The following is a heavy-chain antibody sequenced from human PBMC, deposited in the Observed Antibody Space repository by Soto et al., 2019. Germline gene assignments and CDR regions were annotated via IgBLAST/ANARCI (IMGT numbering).Heavy chain of an antibody. CDR2: IYHGGST. CDR3: ATVGPWVPYYYDSSPYTFENWFDP. Sequence: SETLSLTCAVYGGSVNGYYWNWIRQPPGKGLEWIGSIYHGGSTYYNPSLNSRVTLSIDMTNNHVSLILNSVTAAGTAVYYCATVGPWVPYYYDSSPYTFENWFDPWGQGTLVTVSS. D-gene: IGHD3-22*01. CDR1: GGSVNGYY. V-gene: IGHV4-34*01. J-gene: IGHJ5*02.